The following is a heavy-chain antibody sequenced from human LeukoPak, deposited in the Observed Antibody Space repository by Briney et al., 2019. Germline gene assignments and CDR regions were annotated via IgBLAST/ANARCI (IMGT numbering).Heavy chain of an antibody. CDR1: GYTFTSYD. CDR2: MNPNSGNI. D-gene: IGHD3-3*01. Sequence: ASVKVSCKASGYTFTSYDIYWVRQATGQGLEWMGWMNPNSGNIGYAQKFQGRVTMTRNTSINTAYMELSSLRSEDTAVYYCARGPTYYDFWSGYWRRYMDVWGKGTTVTVSS. CDR3: ARGPTYYDFWSGYWRRYMDV. V-gene: IGHV1-8*01. J-gene: IGHJ6*03.